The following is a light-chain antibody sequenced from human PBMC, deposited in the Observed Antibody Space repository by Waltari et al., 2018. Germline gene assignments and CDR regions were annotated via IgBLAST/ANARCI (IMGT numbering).Light chain of an antibody. CDR1: NSNVGSSNL. Sequence: QSALTQPASVSGSPGQSITISCTGFNSNVGSSNLFSWYHKHPGKAPKLLIYESNRRPSGVSNRFSGSKSDNTASLTLSGLQAEDEADYYCCSNVGSSVFFGGGTKLTVL. V-gene: IGLV2-23*03. CDR3: CSNVGSSVF. J-gene: IGLJ2*01. CDR2: ESN.